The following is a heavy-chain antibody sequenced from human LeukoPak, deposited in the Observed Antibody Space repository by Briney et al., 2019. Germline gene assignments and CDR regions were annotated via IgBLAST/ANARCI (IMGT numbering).Heavy chain of an antibody. CDR3: ARDQMTVAGTTGTTYYYYGMDV. V-gene: IGHV3-48*03. Sequence: GGSLRHSCAASGFNLSSYEMNWVRQAPRKGLEWVSYTSSSGSTIYYADSVKGRFTISRDNAKNSLYLQMNSLRAEDTAVYYCARDQMTVAGTTGTTYYYYGMDVWGQGTTVTVSS. CDR1: GFNLSSYE. D-gene: IGHD1-1*01. J-gene: IGHJ6*02. CDR2: TSSSGSTI.